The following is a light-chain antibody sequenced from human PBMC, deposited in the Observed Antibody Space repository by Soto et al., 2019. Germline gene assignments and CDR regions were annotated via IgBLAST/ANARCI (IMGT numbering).Light chain of an antibody. CDR3: QSYDSSLSGSV. CDR1: SSNIGAGYD. J-gene: IGLJ2*01. Sequence: QLVLTQPPSVSGAPGQWVTISCTGSSSNIGAGYDVHWYQQLPGTAPKLLIYGNSNRPSGVPDRFSGSKSGTSASLAITGLQAEDEADYYCQSYDSSLSGSVFGGGTKLTVL. V-gene: IGLV1-40*01. CDR2: GNS.